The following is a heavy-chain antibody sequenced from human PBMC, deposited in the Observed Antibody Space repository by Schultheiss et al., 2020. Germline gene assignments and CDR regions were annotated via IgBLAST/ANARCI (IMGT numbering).Heavy chain of an antibody. V-gene: IGHV4-39*07. CDR3: ARVVAARGARGGWFDP. J-gene: IGHJ5*02. D-gene: IGHD3-10*01. CDR1: GGSISSGGYY. Sequence: SQTLSLTCTVSGGSISSGGYYWSWIRQPPGKGLEWIGEITHSGSTNHNPSLKSRVTTSVDTSKNQFFLILSSVTAADTAVYYCARVVAARGARGGWFDPWGQGTLVTVSS. CDR2: ITHSGST.